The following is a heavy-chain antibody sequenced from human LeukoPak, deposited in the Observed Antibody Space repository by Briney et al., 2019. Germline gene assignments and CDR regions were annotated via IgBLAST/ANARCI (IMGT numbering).Heavy chain of an antibody. CDR3: AREADSGYYRTVDY. J-gene: IGHJ4*02. D-gene: IGHD2-15*01. CDR2: MSDDGSEK. CDR1: GFTLSRFA. V-gene: IGHV3-30-3*01. Sequence: GRSLTLSCTASGFTLSRFAMHRVRQAPGKGLEWLGHMSDDGSEKHYVDSVRGRFTISRDPSKNTLYLEMTSLRTEDTAVYYCAREADSGYYRTVDYWGQGTMVTVS.